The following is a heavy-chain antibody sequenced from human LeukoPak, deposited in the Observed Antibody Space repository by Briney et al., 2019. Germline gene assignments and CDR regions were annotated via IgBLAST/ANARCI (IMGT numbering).Heavy chain of an antibody. J-gene: IGHJ4*02. CDR2: ISGSGGST. Sequence: GGSLRLSCAASGFTFSSYAMSWVRQAPGKGREWVSAISGSGGSTYYADSVKGRFTISRDNSKNTLYLQMNSLRAEDTAVYYCAKLGSYGSGSYYNVWGQGTLVTVSS. CDR1: GFTFSSYA. V-gene: IGHV3-23*01. CDR3: AKLGSYGSGSYYNV. D-gene: IGHD3-10*01.